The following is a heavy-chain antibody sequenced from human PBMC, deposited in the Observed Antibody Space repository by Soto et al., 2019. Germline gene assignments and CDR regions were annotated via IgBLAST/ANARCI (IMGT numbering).Heavy chain of an antibody. CDR2: ISGSGGST. CDR3: ARHSSLSFAA. V-gene: IGHV3-23*01. Sequence: GWSLRLSCAASGFTFSSYAMSWVRQAPGKGLEWVSAISGSGGSTYYADSVKGRFTISRDNAENTIYLQMNSLRLEDTAVYYSARHSSLSFAAWGQGSFVTVSA. D-gene: IGHD2-21*01. CDR1: GFTFSSYA. J-gene: IGHJ5*02.